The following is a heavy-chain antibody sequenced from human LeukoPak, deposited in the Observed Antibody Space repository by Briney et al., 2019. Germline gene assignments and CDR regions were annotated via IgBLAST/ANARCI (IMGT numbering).Heavy chain of an antibody. CDR1: GGSISSSSYY. D-gene: IGHD3-9*01. CDR2: IYYSGST. Sequence: SETLSLTCTVSGGSISSSSYYWGWIRQPPGKGLEWIGSIYYSGSTNYNPSLKSRVTISVDTSKNQFSLKLSSVTAADTAVYYCARRRPQLRYFDDWGQGTLVTVSS. CDR3: ARRRPQLRYFDD. J-gene: IGHJ4*02. V-gene: IGHV4-39*07.